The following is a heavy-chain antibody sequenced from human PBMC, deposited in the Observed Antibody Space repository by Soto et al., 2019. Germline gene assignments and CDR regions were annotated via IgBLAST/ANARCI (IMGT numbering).Heavy chain of an antibody. CDR2: IIPISDSA. J-gene: IGHJ5*02. V-gene: IGHV1-69*01. D-gene: IGHD2-2*02. CDR1: GGTFSSDT. Sequence: QVQLVQSGAEVKKPGSSVKVSCKASGGTFSSDTITWVRQAPGQGLEWMGCIIPISDSAHYAQNFQDRLTITADESTSTVYMELSSLSSEDTAVYYCATLVPAPIKLYPRLGWFDPWGQGTLVTVSS. CDR3: ATLVPAPIKLYPRLGWFDP.